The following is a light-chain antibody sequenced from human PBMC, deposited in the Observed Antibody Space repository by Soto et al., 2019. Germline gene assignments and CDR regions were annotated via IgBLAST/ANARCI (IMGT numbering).Light chain of an antibody. Sequence: QSVLTQPPSVSVAPGQKVTISCSGSSSNIGGNSVSWYQQLPGTAPKLLIYDDNKRPSGIPDRFSGSKSGTSATLGITGFQTGDEADYYCGSWDSSLSAYVFGTGTKVTGL. V-gene: IGLV1-51*01. J-gene: IGLJ1*01. CDR3: GSWDSSLSAYV. CDR1: SSNIGGNS. CDR2: DDN.